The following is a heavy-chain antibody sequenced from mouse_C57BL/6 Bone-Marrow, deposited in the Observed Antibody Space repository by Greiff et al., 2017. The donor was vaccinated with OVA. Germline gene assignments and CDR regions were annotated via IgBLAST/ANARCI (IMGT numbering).Heavy chain of an antibody. CDR2: IYPGSGST. V-gene: IGHV1-55*01. D-gene: IGHD2-5*01. J-gene: IGHJ1*03. Sequence: QVQLQQPGAELVKPGASVKMSCKASGYTLTSYWITWVKQRPGQGLEWIGDIYPGSGSTNYNEKFKSKATLTVDTSSSTAYMQLSSLTSEDSAVYYCAEGYYSNYGWYFDVWGTGTTVTVSS. CDR1: GYTLTSYW. CDR3: AEGYYSNYGWYFDV.